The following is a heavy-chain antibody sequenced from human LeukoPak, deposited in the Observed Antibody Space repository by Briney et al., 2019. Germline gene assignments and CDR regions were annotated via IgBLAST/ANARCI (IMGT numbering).Heavy chain of an antibody. Sequence: PGGSLRLSCAASGFTFSAYEMNWVRQAPGKWLEWVSYISSSDSTIYYADSVKGRFTISRDNAKNSLYLQMNSLRAEDTAVYYCAKVPYVPGSWYSSGWPIDYWGQGTLVTVSS. D-gene: IGHD6-19*01. CDR2: ISSSDSTI. J-gene: IGHJ4*02. CDR1: GFTFSAYE. CDR3: AKVPYVPGSWYSSGWPIDY. V-gene: IGHV3-48*03.